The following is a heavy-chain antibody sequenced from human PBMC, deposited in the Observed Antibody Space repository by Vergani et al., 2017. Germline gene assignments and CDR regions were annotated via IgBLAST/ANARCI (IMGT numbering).Heavy chain of an antibody. Sequence: QVQLQESGPGLVKPSETLSLTCTGSGGSISSYYWSWIRQPPGKGLEWIGYIYYSGGTNYNPSLKSRVTISVDTSKNQFSLKLSSVTAADTAVYYCARDQPQRGNYYMDVWGKGTTVTVSS. CDR3: ARDQPQRGNYYMDV. D-gene: IGHD3-10*01. CDR2: IYYSGGT. V-gene: IGHV4-59*01. CDR1: GGSISSYY. J-gene: IGHJ6*03.